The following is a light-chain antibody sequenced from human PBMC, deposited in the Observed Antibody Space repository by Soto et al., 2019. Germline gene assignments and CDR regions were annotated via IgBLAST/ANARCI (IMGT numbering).Light chain of an antibody. Sequence: QSVLTQPPSTSGTPGQRVTISCSGSSSNIGSNYVYWYHQLPGTAPKRLIYRNNQRPSGVPDRFSGSKSCTSASLAISGLRSEDEADYFCAAWDDSLRALVFGGGTKLTVL. CDR2: RNN. J-gene: IGLJ2*01. CDR1: SSNIGSNY. V-gene: IGLV1-47*01. CDR3: AAWDDSLRALV.